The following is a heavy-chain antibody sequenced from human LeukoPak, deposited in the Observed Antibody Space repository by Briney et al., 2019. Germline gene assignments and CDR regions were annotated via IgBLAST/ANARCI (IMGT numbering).Heavy chain of an antibody. CDR2: IYYSGST. J-gene: IGHJ3*02. CDR1: GGSISSYY. V-gene: IGHV4-59*01. Sequence: SSETLSLTCTVSGGSISSYYWSWIRQPPGKGLEWIGYIYYSGSTNYNPSLKSRVTISVDTSKNQFSLKLSSVTAADTAVYYCARDIPTYYDILTGDPDAFDIWGQGTMVTVSS. D-gene: IGHD3-9*01. CDR3: ARDIPTYYDILTGDPDAFDI.